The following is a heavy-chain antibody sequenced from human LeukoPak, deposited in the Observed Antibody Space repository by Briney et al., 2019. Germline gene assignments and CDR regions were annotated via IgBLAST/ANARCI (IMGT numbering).Heavy chain of an antibody. CDR3: ASLEVRYFDWLSHY. CDR1: GYTLTELS. J-gene: IGHJ4*02. Sequence: ASVKVSCKVSGYTLTELSMHWVRQAPGRGREWMGGFDPEDGETIYAQKFQGRVTMTEDTSTDTAYMELSSLRSEDTAVYYCASLEVRYFDWLSHYWGQGTLVTVSS. CDR2: FDPEDGET. V-gene: IGHV1-24*01. D-gene: IGHD3-9*01.